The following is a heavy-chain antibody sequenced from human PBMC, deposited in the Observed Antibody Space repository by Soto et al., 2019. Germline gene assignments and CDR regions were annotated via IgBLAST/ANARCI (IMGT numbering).Heavy chain of an antibody. CDR2: INPSGGRT. J-gene: IGHJ5*02. Sequence: QVQLLQSGAEVKKPGASVNISCKASGYSFRTYFIHWVRQAPGQGLEWMGVINPSGGRTKYAQRFQGRVVRTSDTSTGTVYMALSSLRSGDTAVYYFARDSNRAAAGTGWFGPWGQGSPVTVSS. V-gene: IGHV1-46*01. CDR1: GYSFRTYF. D-gene: IGHD6-13*01. CDR3: ARDSNRAAAGTGWFGP.